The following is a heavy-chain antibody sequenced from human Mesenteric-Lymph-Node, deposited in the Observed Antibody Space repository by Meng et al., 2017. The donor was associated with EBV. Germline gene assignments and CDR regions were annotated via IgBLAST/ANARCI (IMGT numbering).Heavy chain of an antibody. CDR2: SRSDGSST. V-gene: IGHV3-74*01. CDR1: GFSISPYW. J-gene: IGHJ5*02. CDR3: ARDGLDP. Sequence: EVQLVEAGGGLVQPGGSLRLSCAVSGFSISPYWMHWVRQAPGKGLVWVSRSRSDGSSTDYADSVKGRFTISRDNAKNTVYLQMSSLRVEDSAVYYCARDGLDPWGQGTLVTVSS.